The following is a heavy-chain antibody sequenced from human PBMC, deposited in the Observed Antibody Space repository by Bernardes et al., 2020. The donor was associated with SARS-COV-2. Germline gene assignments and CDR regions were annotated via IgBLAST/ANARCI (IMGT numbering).Heavy chain of an antibody. D-gene: IGHD5-18*01. CDR1: GFIFSGYA. J-gene: IGHJ4*02. CDR3: VKLRFSVDTAIGS. V-gene: IGHV3-23*01. CDR2: ISASGENT. Sequence: GGSLRLSCAASGFIFSGYAMTWVRQSPGKGLEWVSGISASGENTYYADSVKGRFTISRDNSKNSVFLQMKSLRAEDTAVYYCVKLRFSVDTAIGSWGQGTLVTVSS.